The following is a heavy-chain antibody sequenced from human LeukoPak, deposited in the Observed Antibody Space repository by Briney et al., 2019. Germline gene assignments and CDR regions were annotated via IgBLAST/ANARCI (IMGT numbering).Heavy chain of an antibody. J-gene: IGHJ6*04. CDR2: INHSGST. CDR1: GGSFSGYY. CDR3: ARGKGGAGDYYYYGMDV. Sequence: SETLSLTCAVYGGSFSGYYWSWIRQPPGKGLEWIGEINHSGSTNYNPSLKSRVTISVDTSKNQFSLKLSSVTAADTAVYYCARGKGGAGDYYYYGMDVWGKGTTVTVSS. V-gene: IGHV4-34*01. D-gene: IGHD3-16*01.